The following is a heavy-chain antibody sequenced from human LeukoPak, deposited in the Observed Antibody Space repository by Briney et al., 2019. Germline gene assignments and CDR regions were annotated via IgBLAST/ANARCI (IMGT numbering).Heavy chain of an antibody. D-gene: IGHD6-19*01. Sequence: SGGSLRLSCAASGFTFSTYGMHWVRQAPGKGLEWVAVIWYDGSNKYYADSVKGRFTISRDNSKNTLYLQMNSLRAEDTAVYYCAKGAVSGWYKGWFDPWGQGTLVTVSS. CDR3: AKGAVSGWYKGWFDP. CDR2: IWYDGSNK. V-gene: IGHV3-33*06. J-gene: IGHJ5*02. CDR1: GFTFSTYG.